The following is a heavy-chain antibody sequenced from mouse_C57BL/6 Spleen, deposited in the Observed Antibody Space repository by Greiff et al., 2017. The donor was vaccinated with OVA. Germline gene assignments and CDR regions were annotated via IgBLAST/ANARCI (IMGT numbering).Heavy chain of an antibody. CDR2: IYPGDGDT. CDR3: ARSGLGLPFAY. J-gene: IGHJ3*01. Sequence: VKLQHSGPELVKPGASVKISCKASGYAFSSSWMNWVKQRPGKGLEWIGRIYPGDGDTNYNGKFKGKATLTADKSSSTAYMQLSSLTSEDSAVYFCARSGLGLPFAYWGQGTLVTVSA. D-gene: IGHD3-3*01. CDR1: GYAFSSSW. V-gene: IGHV1-82*01.